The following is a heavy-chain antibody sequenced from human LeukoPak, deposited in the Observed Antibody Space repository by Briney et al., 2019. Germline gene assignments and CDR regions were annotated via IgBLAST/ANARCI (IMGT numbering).Heavy chain of an antibody. CDR3: ARGVLYPRYFDL. Sequence: PSETLSLTCTVSGGSISSYYWSWIRRPPGKGLEWIGYIYYSGSTNYNPSLKSRVTISVDTSKNQFSLKLSSVTAADTAVYYCARGVLYPRYFDLWGRGTLVTVSS. CDR2: IYYSGST. V-gene: IGHV4-59*01. CDR1: GGSISSYY. J-gene: IGHJ2*01. D-gene: IGHD2-2*02.